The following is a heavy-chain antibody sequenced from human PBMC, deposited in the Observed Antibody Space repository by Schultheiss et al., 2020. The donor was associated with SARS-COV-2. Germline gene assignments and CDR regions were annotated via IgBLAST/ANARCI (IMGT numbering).Heavy chain of an antibody. CDR1: GGSISSGGYY. CDR2: IYYSGST. CDR3: ASSLLWFRELGWFDP. Sequence: SETLSLTCTVSGGSISSGGYYWSWIRQHPGKGLEWIGYIYYSGSTYYNPSLKSRVTISVDRSKNQFSLKLSSVTAADTAVYYCASSLLWFRELGWFDPCGQGTLVTVSS. D-gene: IGHD3-10*01. J-gene: IGHJ5*02. V-gene: IGHV4-31*03.